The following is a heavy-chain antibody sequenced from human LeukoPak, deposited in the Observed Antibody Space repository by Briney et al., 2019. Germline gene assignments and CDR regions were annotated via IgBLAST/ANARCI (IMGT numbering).Heavy chain of an antibody. J-gene: IGHJ5*02. CDR1: GYIFTGYY. CDR3: ARMEHIVVVTAIRHWFDP. Sequence: ASVKVSCKASGYIFTGYYMHWVRQAPGQGLEWMGWINPNSGGTNYAQKFQGRVTMTRDTSISTAYMELSRLRSDDTAVYYCARMEHIVVVTAIRHWFDPWGQGTLVTVSS. V-gene: IGHV1-2*02. CDR2: INPNSGGT. D-gene: IGHD2-21*02.